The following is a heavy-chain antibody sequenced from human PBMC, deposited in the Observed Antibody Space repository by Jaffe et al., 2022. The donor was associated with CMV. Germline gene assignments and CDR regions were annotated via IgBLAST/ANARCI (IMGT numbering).Heavy chain of an antibody. V-gene: IGHV4-59*01. D-gene: IGHD3-16*01. J-gene: IGHJ5*02. CDR2: IYYSGST. CDR1: GGSISSYY. CDR3: ASYDYVWGSYH. Sequence: QVQLQESGPGLVKPSETLSLTCTVSGGSISSYYWSWIRQPPGKGLEWIGYIYYSGSTNYNPSLKSRVTISVDTSKNQFSLKLSSVTAADTAVYYCASYDYVWGSYHWDQGTLVTVSS.